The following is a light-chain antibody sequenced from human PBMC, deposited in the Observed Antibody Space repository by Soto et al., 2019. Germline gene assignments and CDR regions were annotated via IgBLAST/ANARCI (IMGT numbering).Light chain of an antibody. V-gene: IGLV8-61*01. CDR1: SGPVSTNYY. Sequence: QTVVTQEPSFSVSPGGTVTLTCGLSSGPVSTNYYPSWYQQTPGQAPRTLIYSTNTRSSGVPDRFSGSILGNKAALTITGAQADDESDYYCVLYMGGGIRVFGGGTQLTVL. CDR2: STN. J-gene: IGLJ3*02. CDR3: VLYMGGGIRV.